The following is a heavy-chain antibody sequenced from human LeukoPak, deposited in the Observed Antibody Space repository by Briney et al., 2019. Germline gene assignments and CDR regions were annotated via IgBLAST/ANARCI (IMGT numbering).Heavy chain of an antibody. V-gene: IGHV3-30*18. D-gene: IGHD6-19*01. J-gene: IGHJ4*02. CDR2: ISYDGRNK. CDR3: AKEIAVAGTPGEGPYFVY. Sequence: GGSLRLSCAASGITFSSYGMHWVRQAPGKGLEWVAVISYDGRNKNYADSVKGRFTISRDNSKTTLYLQMNSLRGEDTAVYYCAKEIAVAGTPGEGPYFVYWGQGTLVTVSS. CDR1: GITFSSYG.